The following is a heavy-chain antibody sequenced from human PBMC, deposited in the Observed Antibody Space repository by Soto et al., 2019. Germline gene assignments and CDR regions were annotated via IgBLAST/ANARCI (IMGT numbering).Heavy chain of an antibody. D-gene: IGHD1-20*01. J-gene: IGHJ4*02. V-gene: IGHV3-30*03. CDR3: ARDQTGITTTGGGRIDH. Sequence: GGSLRLSCAASGFTFDDLGMRWVRQAPGKGLECVAIVSFDGSNKYYADSVKGRFTISRDNSKNTLYLQMSGLTPEDTAVYYCARDQTGITTTGGGRIDHWGQGTLVTVSS. CDR1: GFTFDDLG. CDR2: VSFDGSNK.